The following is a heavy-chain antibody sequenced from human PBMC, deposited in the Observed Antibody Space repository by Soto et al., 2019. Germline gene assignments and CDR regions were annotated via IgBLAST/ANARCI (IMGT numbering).Heavy chain of an antibody. D-gene: IGHD6-13*01. CDR1: GGSISSGGYY. J-gene: IGHJ4*02. Sequence: QVQLQESGPGLVKPSQTLSLTCTVSGGSISSGGYYWSWIRQHPGKGPEWIGYIYYSGSTYYNPSLESRVTMSGGTSKHQSALKLGAVTAADTAVYYCARGKTVAAAGPFDYWGQGTLVTVSS. CDR3: ARGKTVAAAGPFDY. CDR2: IYYSGST. V-gene: IGHV4-31*03.